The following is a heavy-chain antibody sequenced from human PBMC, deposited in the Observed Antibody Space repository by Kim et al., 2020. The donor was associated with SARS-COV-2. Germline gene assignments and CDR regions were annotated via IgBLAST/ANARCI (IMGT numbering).Heavy chain of an antibody. J-gene: IGHJ3*02. V-gene: IGHV3-30*07. D-gene: IGHD3-9*01. Sequence: ASVKGRFTISRDNSKNTLYLQMNSLRAEDTAVYYCARDSDILTGLDAFDIWGQGTMVTVSS. CDR3: ARDSDILTGLDAFDI.